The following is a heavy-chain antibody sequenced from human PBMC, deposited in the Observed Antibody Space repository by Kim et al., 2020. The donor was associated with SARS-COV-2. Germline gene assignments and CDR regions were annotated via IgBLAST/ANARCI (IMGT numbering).Heavy chain of an antibody. CDR3: AKDLVGYHSTGFYFDY. D-gene: IGHD6-13*01. V-gene: IGHV3-23*01. J-gene: IGHJ4*02. Sequence: GGSLRLSCAASGFTFSSYAMSWVRQAPGKGLEWVSAISGSGGSTYYADSVKGRFTISRDNSKNTLYLQMNSLRAEDTAVYYCAKDLVGYHSTGFYFDYWGQGTLVTVSS. CDR1: GFTFSSYA. CDR2: ISGSGGST.